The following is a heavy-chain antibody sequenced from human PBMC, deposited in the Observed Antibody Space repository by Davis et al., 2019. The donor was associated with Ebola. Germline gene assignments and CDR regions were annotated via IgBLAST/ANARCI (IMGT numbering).Heavy chain of an antibody. CDR2: IYYSGST. J-gene: IGHJ4*02. CDR1: GGSISSSSYY. Sequence: PSETLSLTCTVSGGSISSSSYYWGWIRQPPGKGLEWIGSIYYSGSTNYNPPLKSRVTISADTSKNQFPLKLTSVTAADTALYFCAREGSGWTFDDWGKGTLVTVSS. D-gene: IGHD6-25*01. V-gene: IGHV4-39*06. CDR3: AREGSGWTFDD.